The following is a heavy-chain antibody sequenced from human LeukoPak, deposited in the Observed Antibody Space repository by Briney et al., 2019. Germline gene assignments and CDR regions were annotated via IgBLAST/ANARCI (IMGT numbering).Heavy chain of an antibody. CDR2: INSDGSST. D-gene: IGHD6-6*01. Sequence: GGSLRLSCAASGFTFSSYWMHWVRQAPGKGLVWVSRINSDGSSTSYADSVKGRFTISRDNAKNTLYLQMNSLRAVDTAVYYCARDSSSYYYYYYMDVWGKGTTVTVSS. J-gene: IGHJ6*03. V-gene: IGHV3-74*01. CDR3: ARDSSSYYYYYYMDV. CDR1: GFTFSSYW.